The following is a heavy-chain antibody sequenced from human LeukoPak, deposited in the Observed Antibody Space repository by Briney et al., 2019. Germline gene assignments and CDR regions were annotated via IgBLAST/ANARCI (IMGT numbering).Heavy chain of an antibody. Sequence: GGSLRLSCAASGFTVSSNCMSWVRQAPGKGLEWVSSITGSGDNAYSADSIKGRFTISRDNSKNTLYLQMTSLRAEDTAIYYCAKARFGGPPWDSWGQGTLVTVSS. D-gene: IGHD3-16*01. CDR3: AKARFGGPPWDS. V-gene: IGHV3-23*01. J-gene: IGHJ5*01. CDR2: ITGSGDNA. CDR1: GFTVSSNC.